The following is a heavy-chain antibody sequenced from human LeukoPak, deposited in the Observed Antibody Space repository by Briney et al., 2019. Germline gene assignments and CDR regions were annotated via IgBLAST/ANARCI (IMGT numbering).Heavy chain of an antibody. CDR1: GFNFNNYG. Sequence: GGSLRLSCTASGFNFNNYGMHWVRQAPGKGLEGGTFIRYDGSNKYYADSVKGRFTISRDNSKNTLYLQMNSLRADDTAVYYCAKTELSETYCDYWGQGTLVTVSS. CDR3: AKTELSETYCDY. CDR2: IRYDGSNK. V-gene: IGHV3-30*02. D-gene: IGHD1-26*01. J-gene: IGHJ4*02.